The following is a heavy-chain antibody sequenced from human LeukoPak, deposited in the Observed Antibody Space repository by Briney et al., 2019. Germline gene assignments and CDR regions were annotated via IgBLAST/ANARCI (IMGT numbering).Heavy chain of an antibody. V-gene: IGHV4-4*02. Sequence: PSETLSLTCAVSGDSITSDKWWTWVRQPPGKGLEWIGEIHHSKSSNYNPSLKSRVTISVDTSKNQFSLKLNSVTAADTAVYYCARHYGPWGQGTLVTVSS. CDR1: GDSITSDKW. J-gene: IGHJ5*02. D-gene: IGHD3-16*01. CDR3: ARHYGP. CDR2: IHHSKSS.